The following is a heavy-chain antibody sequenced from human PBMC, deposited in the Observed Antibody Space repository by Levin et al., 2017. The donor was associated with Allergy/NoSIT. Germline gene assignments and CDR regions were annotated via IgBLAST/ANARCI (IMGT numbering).Heavy chain of an antibody. CDR1: GGSISSYY. J-gene: IGHJ4*02. D-gene: IGHD5-12*01. CDR3: ARYSGYDYYFDY. V-gene: IGHV4-59*08. CDR2: IYYSGST. Sequence: SETLSLTCTVSGGSISSYYWSWIRQPPGKGLEWIGYIYYSGSTNYNPSLKSRVTISVDTSKNQFSLKLSSVTAADTAVYYCARYSGYDYYFDYWGQGTLVTVSS.